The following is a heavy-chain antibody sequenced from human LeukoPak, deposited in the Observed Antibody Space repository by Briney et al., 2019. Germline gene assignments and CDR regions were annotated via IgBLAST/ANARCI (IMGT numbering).Heavy chain of an antibody. J-gene: IGHJ4*02. CDR2: IKQDGSEK. V-gene: IGHV3-7*01. CDR1: GFTFRSYW. Sequence: PGGSLRLSCAASGFTFRSYWMSWVRQAPGKGLEWVANIKQDGSEKYYVDSVKGRFTISRDNAKNSLYLQMNSLRAEDTAVYYCARDRNYGSGSYYFDYWGQGTLVTVSS. CDR3: ARDRNYGSGSYYFDY. D-gene: IGHD3-10*01.